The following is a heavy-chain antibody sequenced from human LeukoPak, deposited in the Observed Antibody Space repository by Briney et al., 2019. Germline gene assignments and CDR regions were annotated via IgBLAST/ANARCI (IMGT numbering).Heavy chain of an antibody. CDR3: ARGAAYYDFWSGYYSFDY. J-gene: IGHJ4*02. D-gene: IGHD3-3*01. Sequence: SAKVSCKASGGTFSSYAISWVRQAPGQGLEWMGGIIPIFGTANYAQKFQGRVTITTDESTSTAYMELSSLRSEDTAVYYCARGAAYYDFWSGYYSFDYWGQGTLVTVSS. V-gene: IGHV1-69*05. CDR2: IIPIFGTA. CDR1: GGTFSSYA.